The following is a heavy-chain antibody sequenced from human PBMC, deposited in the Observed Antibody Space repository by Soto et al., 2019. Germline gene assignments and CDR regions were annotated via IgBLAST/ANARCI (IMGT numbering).Heavy chain of an antibody. CDR2: VTGDGSTT. V-gene: IGHV3-74*01. J-gene: IGHJ6*02. CDR3: ARENWYSMDV. D-gene: IGHD1-20*01. Sequence: ELQLVESGGGSVQPGGSLILSCAASGFTFRSYFMAWVRQAPGKGLVLVSQVTGDGSTTNYADSVRGRFTISRDNAKNTLYLQMNSLRDEDTAIYYCARENWYSMDVWGQGTTVTVSS. CDR1: GFTFRSYF.